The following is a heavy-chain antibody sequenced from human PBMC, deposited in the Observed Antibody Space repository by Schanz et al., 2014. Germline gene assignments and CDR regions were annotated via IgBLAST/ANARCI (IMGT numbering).Heavy chain of an antibody. CDR3: VSQTGSPNY. D-gene: IGHD6-13*01. CDR1: GFAFSDYW. J-gene: IGHJ4*02. V-gene: IGHV3-7*02. Sequence: EVQLLESGGGLVQPGGSLRLSCLASGFAFSDYWMSWVRQAPGKGPEWVANIKHDGSVKDYVDSVEGRFTISGDNAKRSLFLQMNSLRVEDTAVYFCVSQTGSPNYWGQGTLVTVSS. CDR2: IKHDGSVK.